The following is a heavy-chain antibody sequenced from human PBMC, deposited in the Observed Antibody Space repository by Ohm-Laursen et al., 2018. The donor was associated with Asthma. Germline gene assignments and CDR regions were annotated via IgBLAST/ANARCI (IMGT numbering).Heavy chain of an antibody. D-gene: IGHD6-13*01. V-gene: IGHV4-59*01. Sequence: GTLSLTCTVSGGSISSYYWSWIRQSPGKGLEWIGYIYYSGSTNYNPSLKSRVTISVDTSKNQFSLKLSSVTAADTAVYYCARDSSSWQRYWYFDLWGRGTLVTVSS. CDR3: ARDSSSWQRYWYFDL. J-gene: IGHJ2*01. CDR1: GGSISSYY. CDR2: IYYSGST.